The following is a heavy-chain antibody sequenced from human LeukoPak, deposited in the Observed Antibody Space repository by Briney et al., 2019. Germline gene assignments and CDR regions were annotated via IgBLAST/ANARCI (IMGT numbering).Heavy chain of an antibody. CDR1: GYTFTGYF. CDR3: AILTAVPGTSYYGMDV. D-gene: IGHD6-19*01. J-gene: IGHJ6*02. CDR2: INPNRGGT. Sequence: GASVKVSCKASGYTFTGYFMHWVRQAPGQELEWMGWINPNRGGTNYAQKFQGRVTMTRDTSISTAYMELSRLRSDDTAVYYCAILTAVPGTSYYGMDVWGQGTTVTVSS. V-gene: IGHV1-2*02.